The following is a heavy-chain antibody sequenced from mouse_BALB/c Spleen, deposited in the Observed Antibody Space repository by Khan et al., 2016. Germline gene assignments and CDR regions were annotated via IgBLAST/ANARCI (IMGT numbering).Heavy chain of an antibody. J-gene: IGHJ3*01. CDR1: GYTSANYW. V-gene: IGHV1-87*01. CDR2: IYPGDGDT. Sequence: QVQLQQSGAELARPGASVRLSCKASGYTSANYWMQWVKQRPGQGLEWIGSIYPGDGDTRYSQKFKDKATLTADQSSSSAYMHLRSVASEYSAVYYCADALFVYWGQGTLVTVSA. CDR3: ADALFVY.